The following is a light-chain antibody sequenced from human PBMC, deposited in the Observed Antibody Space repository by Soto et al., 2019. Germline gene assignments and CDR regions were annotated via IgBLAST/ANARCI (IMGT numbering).Light chain of an antibody. J-gene: IGLJ1*01. CDR2: DVS. V-gene: IGLV2-11*01. Sequence: QSALTQPASVSGSPGQSITISCTGTSSDVGGYNYVSWYQQHPGKAPKLMIYDVSQRPSGVPDRFSASKSGNTASLTISGLQAEDEADYYCCSYAGSYTHVFGSGTKLTVL. CDR3: CSYAGSYTHV. CDR1: SSDVGGYNY.